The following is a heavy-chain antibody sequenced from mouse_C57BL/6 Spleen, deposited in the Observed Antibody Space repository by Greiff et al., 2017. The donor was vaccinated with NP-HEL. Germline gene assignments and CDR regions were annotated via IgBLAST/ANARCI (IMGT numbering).Heavy chain of an antibody. V-gene: IGHV1-80*01. J-gene: IGHJ1*03. CDR1: GYAFSSYW. CDR2: IYPGDGDT. CDR3: ARGRGLRGYFDV. D-gene: IGHD3-3*01. Sequence: VQLQQSGAELVKPGASVKISCKASGYAFSSYWMNWVKQRPGKGLEWIGQIYPGDGDTNYNGKFKGKATLTADKSSSTAYMQLSSLTSEDSAVYFCARGRGLRGYFDVWGTRTTVTVSS.